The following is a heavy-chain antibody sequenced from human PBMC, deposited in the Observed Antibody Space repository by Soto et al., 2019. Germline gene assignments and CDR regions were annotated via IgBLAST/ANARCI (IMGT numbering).Heavy chain of an antibody. D-gene: IGHD3-22*01. CDR3: ARGGSGYTWFNEF. CDR2: IVPVFQTA. V-gene: IGHV1-69*13. CDR1: GGLFSSYP. Sequence: SVKVSCKASGGLFSSYPISWVRQVPGQGLEWMGGIVPVFQTAYYTQRFQGRVTITADESTNTAYMELSSLRSEDTAIYYCARGGSGYTWFNEFWGQGTLVTVSS. J-gene: IGHJ4*02.